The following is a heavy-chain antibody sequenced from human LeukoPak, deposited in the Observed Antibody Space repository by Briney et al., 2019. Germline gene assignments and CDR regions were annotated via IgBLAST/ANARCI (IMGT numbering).Heavy chain of an antibody. D-gene: IGHD6-19*01. CDR1: GGSISSSSSY. CDR3: ARHGLQDSSRSYGWDY. V-gene: IGHV4-39*01. Sequence: PSETLSLTCTVSGGSISSSSSYWRWIRQPPGKGLEWIGSIYYSGSTYYNPSLKSRVTISVDTSKNQFSLKLSSVTAADTAVYYCARHGLQDSSRSYGWDYWGQGTLVTVSS. J-gene: IGHJ4*02. CDR2: IYYSGST.